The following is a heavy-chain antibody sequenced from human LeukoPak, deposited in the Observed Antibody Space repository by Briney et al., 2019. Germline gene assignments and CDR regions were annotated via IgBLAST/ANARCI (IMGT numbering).Heavy chain of an antibody. Sequence: ASVKVSCKASGYTFTNYGITWVRQAPGQGLEWVGWISARDGTWNYALTLQDRLTMTTDTSTSTAYLVLRGLRSDDTAVYYCARRSTLYSSGWFYFDYWGQGTLVTVSS. CDR2: ISARDGTW. V-gene: IGHV1-18*01. J-gene: IGHJ4*02. D-gene: IGHD6-19*01. CDR1: GYTFTNYG. CDR3: ARRSTLYSSGWFYFDY.